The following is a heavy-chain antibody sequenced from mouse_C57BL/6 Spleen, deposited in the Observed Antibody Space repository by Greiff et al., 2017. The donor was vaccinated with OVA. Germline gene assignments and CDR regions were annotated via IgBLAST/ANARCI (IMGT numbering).Heavy chain of an antibody. V-gene: IGHV1-64*01. CDR1: GYTFTSYW. CDR2: IHPNSGST. CDR3: ARSGLRTYYGNYFDY. D-gene: IGHD2-10*01. J-gene: IGHJ2*01. Sequence: QVQLQQPGAELVKPGASVKLSCKASGYTFTSYWMHWVKQRPGQGLEWIGMIHPNSGSTNYNEKFKSKATLTVDKSSSTAYMQLSSLTSEDSAVYYCARSGLRTYYGNYFDYWGQGTTLTVSS.